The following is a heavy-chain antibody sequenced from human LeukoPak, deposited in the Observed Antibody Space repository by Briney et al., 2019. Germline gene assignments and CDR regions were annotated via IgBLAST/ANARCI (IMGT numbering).Heavy chain of an antibody. Sequence: GGSLRLSCTASGFSFSGHWMHWARQLPGKGLVWVSRISPTGSTTSYADSVKGRFTVSRDIAKNTLYLQMNSLRAEDTAVYYCARESITMVRGVTPPFDYWGQGTLVTVSS. D-gene: IGHD3-10*01. CDR2: ISPTGSTT. CDR1: GFSFSGHW. CDR3: ARESITMVRGVTPPFDY. J-gene: IGHJ4*02. V-gene: IGHV3-74*01.